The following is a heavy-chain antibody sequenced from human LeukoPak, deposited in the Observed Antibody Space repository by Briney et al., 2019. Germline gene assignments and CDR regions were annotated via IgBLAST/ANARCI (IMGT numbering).Heavy chain of an antibody. CDR3: ASTIAGREY. J-gene: IGHJ4*02. Sequence: GGSLRLSCVGSGVSFSSYWMHWVRQAPGNGLVWVARINSDGSTTSYADSVKGRFTISRDNAKNSLYLQMNSLTAGDTAVYYCASTIAGREYWGQGTLVTVSS. V-gene: IGHV3-74*01. D-gene: IGHD6-6*01. CDR1: GVSFSSYW. CDR2: INSDGSTT.